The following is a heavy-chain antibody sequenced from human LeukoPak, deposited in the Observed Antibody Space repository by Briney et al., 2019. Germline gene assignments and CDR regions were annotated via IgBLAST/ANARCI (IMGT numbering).Heavy chain of an antibody. V-gene: IGHV1-24*01. Sequence: ASVKVSCKVSEYTLTELSIHWVRQAPGKGLEWVGGFDPEDDDIIYAQKFQGRITMTEDTSSDTAYMELSGLRSEDTAVYYCATILPAAAFDCWGQGTLVTVS. CDR1: EYTLTELS. CDR3: ATILPAAAFDC. J-gene: IGHJ4*02. D-gene: IGHD2-2*01. CDR2: FDPEDDDI.